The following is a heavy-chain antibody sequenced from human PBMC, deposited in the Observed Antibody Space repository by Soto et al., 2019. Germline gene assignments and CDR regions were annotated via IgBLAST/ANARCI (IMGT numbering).Heavy chain of an antibody. V-gene: IGHV3-21*01. D-gene: IGHD6-6*01. Sequence: EVQLVESGGGLVKPGGSLRLSCAASGFTFSSYSMNWVRQAPGKGLEWVSSISSSSSYIYYADSVKGRFTISRDNXXXSXXXXXXSLRAEDTAVYYCARDLYSSSARYFDYWGQGTLVTVSS. CDR1: GFTFSSYS. CDR3: ARDLYSSSARYFDY. CDR2: ISSSSSYI. J-gene: IGHJ4*02.